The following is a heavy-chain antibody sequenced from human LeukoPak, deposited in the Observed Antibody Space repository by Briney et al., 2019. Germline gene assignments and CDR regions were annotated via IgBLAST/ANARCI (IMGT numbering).Heavy chain of an antibody. CDR3: ARTTGALPFDL. J-gene: IGHJ5*02. CDR1: GFTFRSYW. V-gene: IGHV3-7*01. CDR2: IKQDGSEK. D-gene: IGHD1-1*01. Sequence: GGSLRLSCVASGFTFRSYWMSWVRQAPGKGLEWVANIKQDGSEKYYEDSVKGRFTISRDNAENSVYLEMNSLRAEDTAVYHCARTTGALPFDLWGQGTLVTVSP.